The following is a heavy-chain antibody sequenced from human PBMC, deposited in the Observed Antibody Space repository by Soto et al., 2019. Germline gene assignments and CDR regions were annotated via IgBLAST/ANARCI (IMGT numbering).Heavy chain of an antibody. CDR1: GFTFSSYG. CDR3: AKDGVGALDY. D-gene: IGHD1-26*01. Sequence: GGSLRLSCAASGFTFSSYGMHWVRQAPGKGLEWVAVISYDGSNKYYADSVKGRFTISRDNSKNTLYLQMNSLRAEDTAVYYCAKDGVGALDYWGQGTLVTVSS. CDR2: ISYDGSNK. J-gene: IGHJ4*02. V-gene: IGHV3-30*18.